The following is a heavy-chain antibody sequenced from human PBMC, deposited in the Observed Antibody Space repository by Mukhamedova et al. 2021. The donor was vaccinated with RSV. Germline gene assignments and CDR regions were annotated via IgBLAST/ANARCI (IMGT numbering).Heavy chain of an antibody. CDR1: YA. CDR3: AKEPYP. Sequence: YAMSWVRQAPGKGLEWVSTISESGGSTYYAESVKGRFTISRDNSKNTLYMQMNSLRAEDTAVYYCAKEPYPWGQGTLVTVSS. V-gene: IGHV3-23*01. CDR2: ISESGGST. J-gene: IGHJ5*02.